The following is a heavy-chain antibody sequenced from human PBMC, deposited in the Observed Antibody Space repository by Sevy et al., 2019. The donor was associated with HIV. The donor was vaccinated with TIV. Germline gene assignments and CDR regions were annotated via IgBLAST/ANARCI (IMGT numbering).Heavy chain of an antibody. J-gene: IGHJ4*02. CDR3: ARAYYYDSSAYYFDH. CDR1: GYTFTAYY. CDR2: INPNSGGT. V-gene: IGHV1-2*06. Sequence: ASVKVSCKASGYTFTAYYVHWVRQAPGQGLEWMGRINPNSGGTNYAQKFQGRVTMTRDTSISTAYMELSGLRYDDTAVYHSARAYYYDSSAYYFDHWGQGTLVTVSS. D-gene: IGHD3-22*01.